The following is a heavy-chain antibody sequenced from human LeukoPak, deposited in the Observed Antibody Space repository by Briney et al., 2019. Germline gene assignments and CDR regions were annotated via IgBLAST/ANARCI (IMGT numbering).Heavy chain of an antibody. CDR1: GFTFSSYS. D-gene: IGHD4-17*01. J-gene: IGHJ3*02. CDR2: ISSSSSYI. CDR3: ARDDGDSDAFDI. V-gene: IGHV3-21*01. Sequence: RGTLTLSCTASGFTFSSYSMNWVRQAPGKGLEWVSSISSSSSYIYYADSGKGRFTISRDNAKISLYLQMNSLRAEDTAVYYCARDDGDSDAFDIWGQGTMVTVSS.